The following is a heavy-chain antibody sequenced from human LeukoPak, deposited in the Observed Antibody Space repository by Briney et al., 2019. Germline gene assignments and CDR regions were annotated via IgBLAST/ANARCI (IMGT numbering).Heavy chain of an antibody. CDR1: GFTFSSYS. CDR2: ISDSSYAI. Sequence: GGSLRLSCAASGFTFSSYSMIWVRQAPGKGLEWVSYISDSSYAIYHADSVKVRFTISRDNAKDSLYLQMNSLRDEDTAAYYCARDHRGDNYPTLASCGQGTLVTASS. D-gene: IGHD1-1*01. V-gene: IGHV3-48*02. CDR3: ARDHRGDNYPTLAS. J-gene: IGHJ4*02.